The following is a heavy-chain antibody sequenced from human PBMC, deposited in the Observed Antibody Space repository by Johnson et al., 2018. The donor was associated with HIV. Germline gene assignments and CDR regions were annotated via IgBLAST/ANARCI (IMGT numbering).Heavy chain of an antibody. CDR3: ARDRGTVTTAQMAFDI. Sequence: MQLVESGGGLVQPGGSLRLSCAASGFTFSSYDMHWVRQATGKGLEWVSAIGTAGDTYYPGSVKGRFTISRENAKNSLYLQMNSLRAEDTAVYYCARDRGTVTTAQMAFDIWGQGTMVTVSS. CDR1: GFTFSSYD. D-gene: IGHD4-17*01. CDR2: IGTAGDT. V-gene: IGHV3-13*01. J-gene: IGHJ3*02.